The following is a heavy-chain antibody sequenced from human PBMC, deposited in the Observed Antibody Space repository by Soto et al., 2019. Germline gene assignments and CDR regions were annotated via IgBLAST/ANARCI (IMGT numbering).Heavy chain of an antibody. J-gene: IGHJ5*02. V-gene: IGHV4-30-2*01. CDR2: MYHSGST. CDR3: SRVPGP. CDR1: GGSISSGGYS. Sequence: SETLSLTCAVSGGSISSGGYSWSWIRQPPGKGLEWIGYMYHSGSTYYNPSLKSRVTISIDRSKNQFSLKLSSVTAADTAVYYCSRVPGPWGQGTLVTVSS.